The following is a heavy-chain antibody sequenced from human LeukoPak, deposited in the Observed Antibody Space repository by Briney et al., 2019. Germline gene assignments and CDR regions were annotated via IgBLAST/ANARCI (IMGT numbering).Heavy chain of an antibody. D-gene: IGHD1-26*01. V-gene: IGHV1-46*01. CDR2: INPSGGST. CDR3: ARSHLGGSYYRSTGFDY. CDR1: GYTFTSYY. J-gene: IGHJ4*02. Sequence: GASVKVSCKASGYTFTSYYMHWVRQAPGQGLEWMGIINPSGGSTSYAQKFQGRVTMTRDMSTSTVYMELSSLRSEDTAVYYCARSHLGGSYYRSTGFDYWGQGTLVTVSS.